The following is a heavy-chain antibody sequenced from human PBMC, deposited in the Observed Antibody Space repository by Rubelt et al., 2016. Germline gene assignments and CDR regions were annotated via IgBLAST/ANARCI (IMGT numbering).Heavy chain of an antibody. D-gene: IGHD3-10*01. Sequence: ISSSSSTIYYEDSVKGRFTISRDNAKTSLYLQMNSLRAEDTAVYSCARSGGWFGADYWGQGTLVTVSS. V-gene: IGHV3-48*01. CDR3: ARSGGWFGADY. J-gene: IGHJ4*02. CDR2: ISSSSSTI.